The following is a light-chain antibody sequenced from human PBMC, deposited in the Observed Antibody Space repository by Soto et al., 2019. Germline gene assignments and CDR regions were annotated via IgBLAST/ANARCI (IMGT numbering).Light chain of an antibody. CDR1: SSNIGAGYD. CDR2: GNS. CDR3: QSYDSSLSGHVV. V-gene: IGLV1-40*01. Sequence: QYVLTQPPSVSGAPGQRVTISCTGSSSNIGAGYDVHSYQQLPGTAPKLLIYGNSNRPSGVPDRFSGSKSGTSASLAITGLQAEDEADYYCQSYDSSLSGHVVFGGGTKLTVL. J-gene: IGLJ2*01.